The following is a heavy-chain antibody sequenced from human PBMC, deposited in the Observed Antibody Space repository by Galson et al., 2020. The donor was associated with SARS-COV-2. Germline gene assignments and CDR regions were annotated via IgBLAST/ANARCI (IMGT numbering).Heavy chain of an antibody. CDR1: GFTFSSYG. V-gene: IGHV3-33*01. Sequence: GGSLRLSCAASGFTFSSYGMHWVRQAPGKGLEWVAVIWYDGSNKYYADSVKGRFTISRDNSKNTLYLQMNSLRAEDTAVYYCAREMSGWYSGFDYWGQGTLVTVSS. D-gene: IGHD6-19*01. CDR3: AREMSGWYSGFDY. J-gene: IGHJ4*02. CDR2: IWYDGSNK.